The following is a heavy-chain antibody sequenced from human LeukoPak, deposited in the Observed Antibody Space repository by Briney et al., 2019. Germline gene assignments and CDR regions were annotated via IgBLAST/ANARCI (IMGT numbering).Heavy chain of an antibody. CDR3: ARDSSSIGRYFDY. CDR2: INPNSGGT. J-gene: IGHJ4*02. D-gene: IGHD6-6*01. V-gene: IGHV1-2*02. CDR1: GYTFTGYC. Sequence: ASVKVSCKASGYTFTGYCMHWVRQAPGQGLEWMGWINPNSGGTNYAQKFQGRVTMTRDTSISTAYMELSRLRSDDTAVYYCARDSSSIGRYFDYWGQGTLVTVSS.